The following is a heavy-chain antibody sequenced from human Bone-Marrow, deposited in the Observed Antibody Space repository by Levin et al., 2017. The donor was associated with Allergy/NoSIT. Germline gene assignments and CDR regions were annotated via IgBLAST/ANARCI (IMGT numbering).Heavy chain of an antibody. CDR1: GYSFSSYW. V-gene: IGHV5-51*01. D-gene: IGHD6-19*01. CDR2: IYPGDSDT. J-gene: IGHJ6*02. CDR3: VRRDLSPAIAVAGGMDV. Sequence: TPGGSLRLSCKGSGYSFSSYWIGWVRQMPGKGLEWMGIIYPGDSDTRYSPSFQGQVAISADKSINTVYLQWSSLRTSDSATYYCVRRDLSPAIAVAGGMDVWGQGTTVTVSS.